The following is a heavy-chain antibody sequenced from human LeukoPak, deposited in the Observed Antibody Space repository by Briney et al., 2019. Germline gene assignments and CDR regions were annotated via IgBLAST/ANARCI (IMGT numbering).Heavy chain of an antibody. CDR1: GFTFSSYS. D-gene: IGHD1-26*01. V-gene: IGHV3-21*01. Sequence: GGSLRLSCAASGFTFSSYSMNWVRQAPGKGLEWVSSISSSSSYIYYADSVKGRFTISRDNAKNSLYLQMNSLRAEDTAVYCCASQVGATGTDYWGQGTLVTVSS. J-gene: IGHJ4*02. CDR3: ASQVGATGTDY. CDR2: ISSSSSYI.